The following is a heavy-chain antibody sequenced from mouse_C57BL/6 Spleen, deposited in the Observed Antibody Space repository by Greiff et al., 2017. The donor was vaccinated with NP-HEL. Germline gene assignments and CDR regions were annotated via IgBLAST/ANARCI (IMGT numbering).Heavy chain of an antibody. Sequence: QVQLQQSGAELVKPGASVKISCKASGYAFSSYWMNWVKQRPGKGLEWIGQIYPGDGDTNYNGKFKGKATLTADKSSNTAYMQLSSLTSAESSVYFCAKTDSNWDLDDWGKGTSVTVSS. V-gene: IGHV1-80*01. D-gene: IGHD4-1*01. CDR2: IYPGDGDT. J-gene: IGHJ4*01. CDR3: AKTDSNWDLDD. CDR1: GYAFSSYW.